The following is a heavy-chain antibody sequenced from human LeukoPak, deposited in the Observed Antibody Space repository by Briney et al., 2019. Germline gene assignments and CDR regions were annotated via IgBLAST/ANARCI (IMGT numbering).Heavy chain of an antibody. J-gene: IGHJ3*02. CDR3: ARSGARWELPVPAFDI. V-gene: IGHV3-7*01. CDR1: GFTFSSRDW. CDR2: IKQDGSEK. D-gene: IGHD1-26*01. Sequence: GGSLRLSCVASGFTFSSRDWMTWVRQAPGKGLEWVANIKQDGSEKNYVDSVKGRFTISRDNAKNSVDLQMNSLRVEDTAVYYCARSGARWELPVPAFDIWGQGTMVTVSS.